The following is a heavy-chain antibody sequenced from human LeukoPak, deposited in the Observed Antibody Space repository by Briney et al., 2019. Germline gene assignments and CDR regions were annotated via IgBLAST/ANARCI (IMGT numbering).Heavy chain of an antibody. CDR1: GGSISSYY. J-gene: IGHJ4*02. D-gene: IGHD6-13*01. V-gene: IGHV4-59*01. CDR2: IYYSGST. Sequence: PSETLSLTCTVSGGSISSYYWSWIRQPPGKGLEWIEYIYYSGSTNYNPSLKSRVTISVDTSKNQFSLKLSSVTAADTAVYYCARGNSSPRRALFDYWGQGTLVTVSS. CDR3: ARGNSSPRRALFDY.